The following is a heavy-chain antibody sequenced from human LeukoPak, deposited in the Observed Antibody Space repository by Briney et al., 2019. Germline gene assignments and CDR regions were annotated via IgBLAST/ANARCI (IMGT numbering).Heavy chain of an antibody. Sequence: PSETLSLTCTVSGGSISSYYWSWIRQPPGKGLEWIGYIYHSGGTYYNPSLKSRVTISVDRSKNQFSLKLSSVTAADTAVYYCARVTMEWLLSFDYWGQGTLVTVSS. CDR2: IYHSGGT. D-gene: IGHD3-3*01. V-gene: IGHV4-59*12. CDR1: GGSISSYY. CDR3: ARVTMEWLLSFDY. J-gene: IGHJ4*02.